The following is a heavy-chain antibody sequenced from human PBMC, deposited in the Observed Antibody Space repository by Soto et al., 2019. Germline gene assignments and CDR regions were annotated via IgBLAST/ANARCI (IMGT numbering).Heavy chain of an antibody. Sequence: GGSLRLSSAASGFTFRSYSMNWVRQAPGKGLEWVSYISSSSSTIYYADSVKGRFTISRDNAKNSLYLQMNSLRDEDTAVYYCARMFTGSFGFDYWGQGTLVTVSS. CDR3: ARMFTGSFGFDY. V-gene: IGHV3-48*02. D-gene: IGHD1-26*01. CDR2: ISSSSSTI. J-gene: IGHJ4*02. CDR1: GFTFRSYS.